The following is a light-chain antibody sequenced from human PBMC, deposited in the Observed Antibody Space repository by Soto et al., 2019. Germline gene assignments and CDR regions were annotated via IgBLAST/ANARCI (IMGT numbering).Light chain of an antibody. CDR2: WTS. Sequence: DIVMTQSPDSLAVSLGERATLNCKSSQSVLYSSNNKNYVAWYQQRPGQPPKLLIYWTSIRESGVPDRFSGSGSGTDFTLTISSLQADELAVHCCHQYVCPPHTFGVGTKVEIK. CDR1: QSVLYSSNNKNY. CDR3: HQYVCPPHT. J-gene: IGKJ4*02. V-gene: IGKV4-1*01.